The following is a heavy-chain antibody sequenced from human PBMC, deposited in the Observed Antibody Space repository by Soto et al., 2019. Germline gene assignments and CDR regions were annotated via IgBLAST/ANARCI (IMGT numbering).Heavy chain of an antibody. Sequence: PSETLSLTCTVSGDSFSSYYWSWVRQPPGKGLEWIGYMYYSGTTNYNPSLKSRVTISVDTSKNQFSLKLSSVTAADTAVYYCARGRATAAAGAYGGQETLVTVPS. D-gene: IGHD6-13*01. V-gene: IGHV4-59*01. CDR1: GDSFSSYY. J-gene: IGHJ4*02. CDR3: ARGRATAAAGAY. CDR2: MYYSGTT.